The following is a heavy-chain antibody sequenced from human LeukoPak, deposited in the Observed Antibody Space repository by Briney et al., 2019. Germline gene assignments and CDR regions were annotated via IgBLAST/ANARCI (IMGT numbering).Heavy chain of an antibody. D-gene: IGHD4-17*01. CDR2: ISYDGSNK. V-gene: IGHV3-30*04. Sequence: PGGSLRLSCADSGFTFNSHMHWVRQAPGEGLEWVAAISYDGSNKKYGDSVKGRFTISSDNSKSTLYLQMNSLRPEDTAVYYCARQSSVTRSGLDSWGQGTLVTVSS. J-gene: IGHJ4*02. CDR1: GFTFNSH. CDR3: ARQSSVTRSGLDS.